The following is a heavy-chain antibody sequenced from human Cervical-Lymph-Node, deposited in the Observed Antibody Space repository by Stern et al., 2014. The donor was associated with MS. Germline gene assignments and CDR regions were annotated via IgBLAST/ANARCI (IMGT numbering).Heavy chain of an antibody. D-gene: IGHD1-26*01. CDR3: AREGADNDAFDV. Sequence: VKLVQSGAEVKKPGASVTVSCRTSGYTFIDYYIHWVRQAPGKGLEWMGIISLSDGSTTFAQKFQGRVTMTRDTSTNTAYMQLGSLTSEDTAVFFCAREGADNDAFDVWGQGTMVTVSS. CDR2: ISLSDGST. V-gene: IGHV1-46*03. CDR1: GYTFIDYY. J-gene: IGHJ3*01.